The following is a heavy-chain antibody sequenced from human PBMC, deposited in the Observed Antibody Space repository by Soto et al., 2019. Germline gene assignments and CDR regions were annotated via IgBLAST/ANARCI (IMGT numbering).Heavy chain of an antibody. D-gene: IGHD6-13*01. V-gene: IGHV3-23*01. CDR2: ILGGGGAT. CDR1: GFTFSNFA. J-gene: IGHJ4*02. Sequence: EVQLLESGGGLVQPGGSLRLSCAASGFTFSNFALSWVRQAPGKWPQWVSSILGGGGATFYADSVKGRFTISRDNSKNTLYLQMSSLRADDTAVYHCAKDHSISPEGVWGFDFWGRGTLVTVSS. CDR3: AKDHSISPEGVWGFDF.